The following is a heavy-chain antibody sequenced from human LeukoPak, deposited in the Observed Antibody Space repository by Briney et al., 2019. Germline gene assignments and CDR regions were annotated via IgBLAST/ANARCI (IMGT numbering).Heavy chain of an antibody. J-gene: IGHJ4*02. V-gene: IGHV3-48*01. CDR1: GFTFSSYS. CDR3: ARQDGDGLYFFDS. D-gene: IGHD2-15*01. CDR2: ISSSSSTI. Sequence: GGSLRLSCAASGFTFSSYSMNWARQAPGKGLEWVSYISSSSSTIYYADSVKGRFTISRDNAKNSLYLQMNSLRAEDTAVYYCARQDGDGLYFFDSWGQGTLVTVSS.